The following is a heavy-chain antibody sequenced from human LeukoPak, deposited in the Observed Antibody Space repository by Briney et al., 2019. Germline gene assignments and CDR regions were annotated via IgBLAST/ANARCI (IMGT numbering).Heavy chain of an antibody. V-gene: IGHV1-2*02. CDR3: ASSWRGYSYGSF. Sequence: ASVKVSCKASGYTFTGYYMHWVRQAPGQGLEWMGWINPNSGGTNYAQKFQGRVTMTRDTSISTAYMELSSLRSEDTAVYYCASSWRGYSYGSFWGQGTLVTVSS. J-gene: IGHJ4*02. D-gene: IGHD5-18*01. CDR1: GYTFTGYY. CDR2: INPNSGGT.